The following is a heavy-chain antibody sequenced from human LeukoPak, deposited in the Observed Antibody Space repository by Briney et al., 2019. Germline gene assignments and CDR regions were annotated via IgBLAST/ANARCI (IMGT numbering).Heavy chain of an antibody. CDR2: IYYSGST. CDR1: GGSISSSSYY. CDR3: ARLDYGDY. Sequence: PSETLSLTCTVSGGSISSSSYYWGWIRQPPGKGLEWIGSIYYSGSTYYNPSLKSRVTISVDTSKNQFSLKLSSVTAADTAVYYCARLDYGDYWGQGTLVTVSS. J-gene: IGHJ4*02. V-gene: IGHV4-39*01.